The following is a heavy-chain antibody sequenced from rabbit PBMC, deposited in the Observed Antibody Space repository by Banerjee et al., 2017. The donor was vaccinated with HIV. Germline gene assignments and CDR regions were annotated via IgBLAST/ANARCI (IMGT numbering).Heavy chain of an antibody. CDR1: GFSFSSYYY. V-gene: IGHV1S45*01. D-gene: IGHD6-1*01. J-gene: IGHJ4*01. CDR2: IYAGSSGSA. Sequence: QEQLEESGGDLVKPEGSLTLTYTASGFSFSSYYYMCWVRQAPGKGLEWIACIYAGSSGSAYYASWAKGRFTISKTSSTTVTLQMTSLTAADTATYFCARGISTYGDGGYGYPDLWGQGTLVTVS. CDR3: ARGISTYGDGGYGYPDL.